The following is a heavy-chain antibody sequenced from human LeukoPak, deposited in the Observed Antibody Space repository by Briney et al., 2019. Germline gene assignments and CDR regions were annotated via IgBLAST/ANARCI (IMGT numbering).Heavy chain of an antibody. CDR1: GGSISSGGYS. CDR2: IYHSGST. V-gene: IGHV4-30-2*01. Sequence: PSQTLSLTCAVSGGSISSGGYSWSWIRQPPGKGLEWIGHIYHSGSTYYNPSLKSRVTISVDRSKNQFSLKLSSVTAADTAVYYCARNTYYYGSGSYYLDYWGQGTLVTVSS. CDR3: ARNTYYYGSGSYYLDY. J-gene: IGHJ4*02. D-gene: IGHD3-10*01.